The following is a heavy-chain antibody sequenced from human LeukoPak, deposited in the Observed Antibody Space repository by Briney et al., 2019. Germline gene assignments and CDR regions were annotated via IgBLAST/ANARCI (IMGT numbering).Heavy chain of an antibody. D-gene: IGHD4-17*01. V-gene: IGHV4-34*01. J-gene: IGHJ3*02. CDR2: INHSGST. CDR1: GGSFSGYY. CDR3: ATNNGDYASYAFDI. Sequence: PSETLSLTCAVYGGSFSGYYWSWIRQPPGKGLEWIGEINHSGSTNYNPSLKSRVTISVDTSKNQFSLKLSSVTAADTAVYYCATNNGDYASYAFDIWGQGTMVTVSS.